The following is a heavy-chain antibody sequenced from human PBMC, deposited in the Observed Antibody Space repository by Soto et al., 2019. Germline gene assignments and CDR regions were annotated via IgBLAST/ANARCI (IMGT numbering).Heavy chain of an antibody. J-gene: IGHJ6*02. V-gene: IGHV1-69*06. Sequence: QVQLVQSGAEVKKPGSSVKVSCKASGGTFSSHAISWVRQAPGQGPEWMGGITPIFGTANYAQKFQGRVTITADKFTATSYMEINYLTSEDTAXXXXXXXXXFDYYYGVDVWGQGT. CDR3: XXXXXFDYYYGVDV. CDR2: ITPIFGTA. D-gene: IGHD3-10*01. CDR1: GGTFSSHA.